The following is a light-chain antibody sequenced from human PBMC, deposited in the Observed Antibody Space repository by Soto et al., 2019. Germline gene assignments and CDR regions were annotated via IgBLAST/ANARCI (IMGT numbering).Light chain of an antibody. CDR3: LQYNSLYT. V-gene: IGKV1-5*03. Sequence: DIQMTQSPSTLSASVGDRVTITCRASQSLSGWLAWYQQKPGKAPKLLIYKTSSLESGVPSRFSGSGSGTEFTLTIRSLQPDDFATYYCLQYNSLYTFGQGTKVDIK. CDR2: KTS. J-gene: IGKJ2*01. CDR1: QSLSGW.